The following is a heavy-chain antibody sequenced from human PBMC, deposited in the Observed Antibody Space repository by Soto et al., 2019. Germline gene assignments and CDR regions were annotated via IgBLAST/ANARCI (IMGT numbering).Heavy chain of an antibody. D-gene: IGHD2-21*02. V-gene: IGHV4-30-4*01. CDR2: IYYSGST. CDR1: GGSISSGDYS. CDR3: ARAPPRRDDY. J-gene: IGHJ4*02. Sequence: PSETLPLTCAVSGGSISSGDYSWSWIRQPPGKGLEWIGYIYYSGSTYYNPSLKSRVTISLDTSKNQFSLKLSSVTAADTAVYYCARAPPRRDDYWGQGTLVTVSS.